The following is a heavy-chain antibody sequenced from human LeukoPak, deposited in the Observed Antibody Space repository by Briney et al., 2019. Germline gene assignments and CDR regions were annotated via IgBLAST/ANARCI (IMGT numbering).Heavy chain of an antibody. D-gene: IGHD2-2*01. V-gene: IGHV3-53*01. CDR1: GFTVSTYY. Sequence: PGRSLRLSCAASGFTVSTYYMTWVRQAPGKGLECVSVIYRGGSTYYADSVKGRFTVSRDNSKNTLYLQMNSLRAEDTAMYYCARGLGYCTSTTCFLPFDYWGPGTLVTLSS. CDR3: ARGLGYCTSTTCFLPFDY. J-gene: IGHJ4*02. CDR2: IYRGGST.